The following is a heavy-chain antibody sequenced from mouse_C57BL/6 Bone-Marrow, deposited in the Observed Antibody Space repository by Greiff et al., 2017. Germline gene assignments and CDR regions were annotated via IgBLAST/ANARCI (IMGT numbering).Heavy chain of an antibody. CDR2: IYPSDSET. Sequence: VQLQQPGAELVRPGSSVKLSCKASGYTFTSYWMDWVKQRPGQGLEWIGNIYPSDSETHYNQKFKDKATLTVDKSSSTAYMQLSILTSEDSSVYYCARIYDWFAYWGQGTLVTVSA. CDR1: GYTFTSYW. CDR3: ARIYDWFAY. V-gene: IGHV1-61*01. J-gene: IGHJ3*01. D-gene: IGHD2-12*01.